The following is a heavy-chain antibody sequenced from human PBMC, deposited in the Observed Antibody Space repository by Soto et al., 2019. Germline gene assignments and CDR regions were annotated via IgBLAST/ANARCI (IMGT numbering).Heavy chain of an antibody. CDR2: IIPMFGKA. CDR1: GGTFSRYA. CDR3: ARDGTLYDSSGYYYLY. V-gene: IGHV1-69*13. J-gene: IGHJ4*02. D-gene: IGHD3-22*01. Sequence: GASVKVSCKASGGTFSRYAMSWVRQAPGQGLEWMGGIIPMFGKANYAQKFQGRVTITADESTSTGYMELRSLRSEDTAVYYCARDGTLYDSSGYYYLYWGQGTLVTVSS.